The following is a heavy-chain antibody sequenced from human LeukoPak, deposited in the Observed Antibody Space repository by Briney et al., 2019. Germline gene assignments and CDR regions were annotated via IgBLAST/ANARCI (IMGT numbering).Heavy chain of an antibody. V-gene: IGHV4-59*01. CDR3: ARVTPWELLTGHWYFDL. D-gene: IGHD1-26*01. J-gene: IGHJ2*01. CDR2: IYYSGST. Sequence: PSETLSLTCTVSGGSISSYYWSWIRQPPGKGLEWIGFIYYSGSTNYNPSLKSRVTISVDTSKNQFSLKLTSVTAADTAVYYCARVTPWELLTGHWYFDLWGRGTLVTVSS. CDR1: GGSISSYY.